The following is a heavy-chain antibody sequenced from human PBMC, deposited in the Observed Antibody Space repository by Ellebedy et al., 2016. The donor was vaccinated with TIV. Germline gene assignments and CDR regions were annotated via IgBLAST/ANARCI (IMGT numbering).Heavy chain of an antibody. CDR1: GYTFTSYY. D-gene: IGHD3-10*01. Sequence: ASVKVSXKASGYTFTSYYMHWVRQAPGQGLEWMGIINPSGGSTSYAQKFQGRVTMTRDTSTSTVYMELSSLRSEDTAVYYCARDGGLLWFGDDNWFDPWGQGTLVTVSS. CDR2: INPSGGST. J-gene: IGHJ5*02. V-gene: IGHV1-46*01. CDR3: ARDGGLLWFGDDNWFDP.